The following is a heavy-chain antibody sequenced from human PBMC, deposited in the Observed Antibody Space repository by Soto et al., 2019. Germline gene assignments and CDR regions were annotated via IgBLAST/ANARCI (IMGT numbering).Heavy chain of an antibody. V-gene: IGHV3-72*01. CDR2: IRNKANSYTT. Sequence: PGGSLRLSCAAFGFTFSDHYMDWVRQAPGKGLEWVGRIRNKANSYTTEYAASVKGRFTISRDKSKNTLYLQMNSLRAEDTAVYYCARDTALNYYDSSGYHFDYWGQGTLVTVSS. J-gene: IGHJ4*02. CDR1: GFTFSDHY. CDR3: ARDTALNYYDSSGYHFDY. D-gene: IGHD3-22*01.